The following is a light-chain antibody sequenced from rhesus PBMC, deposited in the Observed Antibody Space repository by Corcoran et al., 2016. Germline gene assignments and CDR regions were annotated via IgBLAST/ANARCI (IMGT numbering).Light chain of an antibody. J-gene: IGKJ2*01. Sequence: DIQMTQSPSSPSASVGDKVTITCQASQRISSWLAWYQQKPGKAPKPRINKESRLESGVPSRFSGRGSGTDFTLTISSLQPEDFATYYCQPYNCAPYSFGQGTKVEIK. CDR3: QPYNCAPYS. V-gene: IGKV1-16*01. CDR1: QRISSW. CDR2: KES.